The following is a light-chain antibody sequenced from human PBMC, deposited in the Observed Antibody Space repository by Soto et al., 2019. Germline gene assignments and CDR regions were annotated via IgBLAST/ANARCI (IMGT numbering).Light chain of an antibody. CDR1: QSVISN. CDR2: GAS. V-gene: IGKV3-15*01. Sequence: EIVMTQSPATLSVSPGERATLSCRTSQSVISNLGWYQQKRGQAPRLLIDGASTRATGVPARFSGRGSGTEFPLTISSLQSEDFAVYSCQQYNNWPITFGPGTKVDIK. CDR3: QQYNNWPIT. J-gene: IGKJ3*01.